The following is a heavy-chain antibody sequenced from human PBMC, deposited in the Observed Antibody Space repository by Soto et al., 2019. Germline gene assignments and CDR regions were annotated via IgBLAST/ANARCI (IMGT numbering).Heavy chain of an antibody. CDR3: AKSPLGYCSGGSCYPPHYFDY. J-gene: IGHJ4*02. V-gene: IGHV3-23*01. D-gene: IGHD2-15*01. CDR1: GFTFSSYA. Sequence: GGSQRLSCAASGFTFSSYAVSWVRQAPGKGLEWVSGVGGSGDSTYYADSVKGRFTISRDNSKDTLYLQMNSLRAEDTAVYYCAKSPLGYCSGGSCYPPHYFDYWGQGTLVTVSS. CDR2: VGGSGDST.